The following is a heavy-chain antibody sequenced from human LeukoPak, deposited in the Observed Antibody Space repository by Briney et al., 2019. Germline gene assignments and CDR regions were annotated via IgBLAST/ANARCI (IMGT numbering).Heavy chain of an antibody. CDR2: ISGSGGST. CDR1: GFTFSSSG. V-gene: IGHV3-23*01. Sequence: GGTLRLSCAASGFTFSSSGMRWVRQAPGKGLEWVSAISGSGGSTYYADSVKGRFTISRDNSKNTLYLQMNSLRAEDTAVYYCARDEDGGGAFGAFDIWGQGTMVTVSS. CDR3: ARDEDGGGAFGAFDI. J-gene: IGHJ3*02. D-gene: IGHD3-16*01.